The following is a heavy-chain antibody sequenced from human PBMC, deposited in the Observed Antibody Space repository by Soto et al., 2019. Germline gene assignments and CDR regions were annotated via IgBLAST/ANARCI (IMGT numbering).Heavy chain of an antibody. CDR2: INHSGST. CDR3: ARGRIAARPSSGLYYFDY. J-gene: IGHJ4*02. V-gene: IGHV4-34*01. D-gene: IGHD6-6*01. CDR1: GGSFSGYY. Sequence: SETLSLTCAVYGGSFSGYYWSWIRQPPGKGLEWIGEINHSGSTNYNPSLKSRVTISVDTSKNQFSLKLSSVTAADTAVYYCARGRIAARPSSGLYYFDYWGQGTLVT.